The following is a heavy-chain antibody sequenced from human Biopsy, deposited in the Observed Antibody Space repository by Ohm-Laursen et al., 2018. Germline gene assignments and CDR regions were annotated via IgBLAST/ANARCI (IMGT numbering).Heavy chain of an antibody. J-gene: IGHJ4*02. CDR3: ARVVGAATGFDQ. V-gene: IGHV4-59*01. D-gene: IGHD1-26*01. CDR2: IWSSGTT. Sequence: TLSLTCSISGGSISGYYWNWIRQSPGKGLEWIGYIWSSGTTDYNPSLQSRVSMSLELSTDQFSLKVDSVTAADTAVYYCARVVGAATGFDQWGQGSPVTVSS. CDR1: GGSISGYY.